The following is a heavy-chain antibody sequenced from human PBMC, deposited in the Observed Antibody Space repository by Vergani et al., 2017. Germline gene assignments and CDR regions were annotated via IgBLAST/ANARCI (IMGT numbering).Heavy chain of an antibody. CDR3: ARGRRVRLVGRYFDL. Sequence: QVQLQQWGAGLLKPSETLSLTCAVYGGSLSGYYWSWIRQPPGKGLEWIGEIYHSGSTNYNPSLKSRVTISVDTSKNQFSLKLSSVTAADTAVYYCARGRRVRLVGRYFDLWGHGTLVTVSS. D-gene: IGHD6-19*01. V-gene: IGHV4-34*01. CDR2: IYHSGST. J-gene: IGHJ2*01. CDR1: GGSLSGYY.